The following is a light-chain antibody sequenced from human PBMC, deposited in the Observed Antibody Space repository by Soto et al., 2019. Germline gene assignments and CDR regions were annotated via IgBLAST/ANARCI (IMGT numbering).Light chain of an antibody. V-gene: IGLV1-36*01. CDR3: AAWDDSLNGPV. CDR2: FDD. CDR1: SSNIGNNV. J-gene: IGLJ1*01. Sequence: QSVLTQPPSVSAAPRQRVTISCSGSSSNIGNNVVNWYQQLPGKAPKLLIYFDDLLPSGVSDRFSGSKSGTSASLAISGLQSEDEADYYCAAWDDSLNGPVFGTGTKLTVL.